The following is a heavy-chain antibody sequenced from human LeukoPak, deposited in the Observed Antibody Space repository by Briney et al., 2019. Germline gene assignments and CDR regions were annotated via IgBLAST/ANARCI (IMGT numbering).Heavy chain of an antibody. CDR3: ARDVGYGMDV. J-gene: IGHJ6*04. Sequence: PGGSLRLSCAASGFTFSSHWMHWVRQAPGKGLEWVSHINSDGSYTSYADCVKGRFTISRDNAKNTLYLQMNSLRAEDTAVYYCARDVGYGMDVWGKGTTVTVSS. CDR2: INSDGSYT. V-gene: IGHV3-74*01. CDR1: GFTFSSHW. D-gene: IGHD2-15*01.